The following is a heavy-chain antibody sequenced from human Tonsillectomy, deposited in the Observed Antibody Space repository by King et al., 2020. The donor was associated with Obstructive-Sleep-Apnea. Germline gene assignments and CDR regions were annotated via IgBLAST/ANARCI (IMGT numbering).Heavy chain of an antibody. CDR3: AKDMGFDTGGGFDY. CDR2: ICWNSGNI. J-gene: IGHJ4*02. V-gene: IGHV3-9*01. Sequence: VQLVESGGGLVQPGRSLRLSCAASGFNLDDYAMHLVRQVPGKGLEWVSGICWNSGNIGYADTVKGRFPITRDNAKNSLYLQMNSLRAEDTALYYCAKDMGFDTGGGFDYWGQGALVTVFS. CDR1: GFNLDDYA. D-gene: IGHD1-26*01.